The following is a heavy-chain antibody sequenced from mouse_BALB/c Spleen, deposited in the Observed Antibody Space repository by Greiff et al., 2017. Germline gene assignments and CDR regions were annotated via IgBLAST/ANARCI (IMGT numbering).Heavy chain of an antibody. CDR1: GFSLTSYG. J-gene: IGHJ1*01. CDR3: ARNGNSYWYFDV. D-gene: IGHD2-1*01. V-gene: IGHV2-9*02. CDR2: IWAGGST. Sequence: QVQLQQSGPGLVAPSQSLSITCTVSGFSLTSYGVHWVRQPPGKGLEWLGVIWAGGSTNYNSALMSRLSISKDNSKSQVFLKMNSPQTDDTAMYYCARNGNSYWYFDVWGAGTTVTVSS.